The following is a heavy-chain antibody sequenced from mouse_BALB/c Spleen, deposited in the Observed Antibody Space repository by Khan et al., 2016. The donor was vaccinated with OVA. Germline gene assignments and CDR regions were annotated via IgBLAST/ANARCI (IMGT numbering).Heavy chain of an antibody. CDR3: ARPPFFSDVMGY. CDR2: INTYTGEP. Sequence: QIQLVQSGPELKKPGETVKISCKASGYTFTNYGMNWVKQAPGKGLKWMGWINTYTGEPTYADDFKGRFAFSLETSASTAYLQLTNLKNEDTATYFCARPPFFSDVMGYWGQGTSVTVSS. CDR1: GYTFTNYG. J-gene: IGHJ4*01. V-gene: IGHV9-3-1*01.